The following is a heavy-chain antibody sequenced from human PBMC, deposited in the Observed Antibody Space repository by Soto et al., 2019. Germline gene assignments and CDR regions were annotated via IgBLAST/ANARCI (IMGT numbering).Heavy chain of an antibody. CDR3: ARDRGEVVAANPVAFDI. CDR2: ISAYNGNT. Sequence: QVQLVQSGAEVKKPGASVKVSCKASGYTFTSYGISWVRQAPGQGLEWMGWISAYNGNTNYAQNLQGRVTMTTDTSTSKAYMELRSLRSDDTAVYYCARDRGEVVAANPVAFDIWGQGTMVTVSS. J-gene: IGHJ3*02. D-gene: IGHD2-15*01. V-gene: IGHV1-18*01. CDR1: GYTFTSYG.